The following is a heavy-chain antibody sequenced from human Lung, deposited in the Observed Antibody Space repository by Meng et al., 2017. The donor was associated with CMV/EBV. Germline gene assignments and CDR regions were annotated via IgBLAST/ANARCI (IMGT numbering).Heavy chain of an antibody. CDR3: ARQSPSQYYYDSSGFHNWFDP. CDR2: IYYSGST. J-gene: IGHJ5*02. V-gene: IGHV4-39*01. CDR1: GGSISSSSYY. D-gene: IGHD3-22*01. Sequence: SXTXSLXCTVSGGSISSSSYYWGWIRQPPGKGLEWIGSIYYSGSTYYNPSLKSRVTISVDTSKNQFSLKLSSVTAADTAVYYCARQSPSQYYYDSSGFHNWFDPG.